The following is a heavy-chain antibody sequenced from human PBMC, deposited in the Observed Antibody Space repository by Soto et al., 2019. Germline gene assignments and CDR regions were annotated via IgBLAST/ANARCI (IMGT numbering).Heavy chain of an antibody. CDR1: GFAFGSHP. J-gene: IGHJ3*02. D-gene: IGHD3-10*01. V-gene: IGHV3-23*01. Sequence: GGSLRLSCAASGFAFGSHPMSWVRQAPEKGLEWVAGISDGGDLTYNADSVRGRFTISRDNSRNTLYLQMNSLRAEDTAVYYCARRVIGSSRAFDIWGQGTMVT. CDR3: ARRVIGSSRAFDI. CDR2: ISDGGDLT.